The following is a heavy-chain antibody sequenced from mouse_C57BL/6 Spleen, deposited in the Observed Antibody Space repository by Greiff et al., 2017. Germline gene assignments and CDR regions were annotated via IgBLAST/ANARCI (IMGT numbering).Heavy chain of an antibody. CDR3: AILLSGDAMDY. J-gene: IGHJ4*01. Sequence: DVKLQESGAELVKPGASVKLSCTASGFNIKDYYMHWVKQRTEQGLEWIGRIDPEDGETKYAPKFQGKATITEDTSSNTAYLQLSSLTSEDTAVNYWAILLSGDAMDYWGQGTSVTVSS. D-gene: IGHD3-2*02. V-gene: IGHV14-2*01. CDR1: GFNIKDYY. CDR2: IDPEDGET.